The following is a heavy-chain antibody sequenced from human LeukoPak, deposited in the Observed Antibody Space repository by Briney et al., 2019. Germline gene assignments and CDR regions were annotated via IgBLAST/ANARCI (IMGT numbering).Heavy chain of an antibody. CDR3: ARDNSVGDIAWWFDP. Sequence: SVKVSCKASGYTFTSYGISWVRQAPGQGLEWMGGIIPIFGTANYAQKFQGRVTITADESTSTAYMELSSLRSEDTAVYYCARDNSVGDIAWWFDPWGQGTLVTVSS. CDR1: GYTFTSYG. V-gene: IGHV1-69*13. D-gene: IGHD3-16*02. J-gene: IGHJ5*02. CDR2: IIPIFGTA.